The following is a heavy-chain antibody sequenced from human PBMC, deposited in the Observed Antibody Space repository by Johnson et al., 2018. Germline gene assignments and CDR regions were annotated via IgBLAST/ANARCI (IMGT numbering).Heavy chain of an antibody. CDR1: GFTFSSYG. J-gene: IGHJ6*02. Sequence: QVQLVESGGGVVQPGRSLRLSCAASGFTFSSYGMHWVRQAPGKGLEWVAVIWYDGSNKYYADSVKGRFTISRDNSKNTLYLQMNSLRAEDTAVYYCARDDSRDYYGMDVWGQGTTVTVSS. CDR2: IWYDGSNK. CDR3: ARDDSRDYYGMDV. V-gene: IGHV3-33*01. D-gene: IGHD2-21*02.